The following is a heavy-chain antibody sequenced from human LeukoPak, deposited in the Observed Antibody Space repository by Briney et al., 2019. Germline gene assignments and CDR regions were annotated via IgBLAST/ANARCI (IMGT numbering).Heavy chain of an antibody. CDR2: INQDGSEK. CDR1: GLPFKSFL. J-gene: IGHJ4*02. D-gene: IGHD5-24*01. Sequence: GGAPRLSCAVPGLPFKSFLVSWGRHAPGEGLEWVANINQDGSEKYFVDSVKGRFTISRDNSKNSLHLQMNTLRAEDTALYYCARERDGRFFDYWGQGTLVTVSS. V-gene: IGHV3-7*01. CDR3: ARERDGRFFDY.